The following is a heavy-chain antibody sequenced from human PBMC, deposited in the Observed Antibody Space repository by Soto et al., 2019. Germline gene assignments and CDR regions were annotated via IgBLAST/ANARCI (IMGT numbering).Heavy chain of an antibody. CDR3: ARQRYSSSPIDY. CDR2: IWYDGSNK. Sequence: GGSLRLSCAASGFTFSSYGMHWVRQAPGKGLEWVAVIWYDGSNKYYADSVKGRFTISRDNFKNTLYLQMNSLRAEDTAVYYCARQRYSSSPIDYWGQGNLVTVSS. CDR1: GFTFSSYG. D-gene: IGHD6-6*01. J-gene: IGHJ4*02. V-gene: IGHV3-33*01.